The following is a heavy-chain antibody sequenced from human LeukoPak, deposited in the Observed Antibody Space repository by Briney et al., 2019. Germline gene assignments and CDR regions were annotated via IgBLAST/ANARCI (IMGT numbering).Heavy chain of an antibody. Sequence: PSETLSLTCTVSGGSISSYYWSWLRQPAGKGLEWIGRIYTSGSTNYNPSLKSRVTMSVDTSKNQFSLKLSSVTAADTAVYYCARDMVIMTTVTTPYYYYYMDVWGKGTTVTVSS. V-gene: IGHV4-4*07. CDR2: IYTSGST. CDR3: ARDMVIMTTVTTPYYYYYMDV. D-gene: IGHD4-11*01. CDR1: GGSISSYY. J-gene: IGHJ6*03.